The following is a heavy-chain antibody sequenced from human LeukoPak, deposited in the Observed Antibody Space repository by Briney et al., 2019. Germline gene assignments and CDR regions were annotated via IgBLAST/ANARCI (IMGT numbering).Heavy chain of an antibody. CDR2: INPNSGGT. CDR3: ARVIGYCSGGSCYSYLEGFDY. CDR1: GYTFTGYY. Sequence: ASVKVSCKASGYTFTGYYMHWVRQAPGQGLEWMGWINPNSGGTNYAQKFQGRVTMTRDTSISTAYMELSRLRSDDTAVYYCARVIGYCSGGSCYSYLEGFDYWGQGTLVTVSS. J-gene: IGHJ4*02. D-gene: IGHD2-15*01. V-gene: IGHV1-2*02.